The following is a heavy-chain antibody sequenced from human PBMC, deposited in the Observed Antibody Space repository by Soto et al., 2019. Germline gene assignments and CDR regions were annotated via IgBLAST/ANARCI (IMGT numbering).Heavy chain of an antibody. CDR2: ISVSGDRT. CDR3: AKDGDSISMNKPLDP. D-gene: IGHD3-22*01. V-gene: IGHV3-23*01. Sequence: GGSLRLSCAASGFTFTSYAMCWVRQAPGRGLEWVSSISVSGDRTFYADSVKGRFTISRDNSRNTLHLQMNSLRAEDTAVYYCAKDGDSISMNKPLDPWGQGTLVPVSS. J-gene: IGHJ5*02. CDR1: GFTFTSYA.